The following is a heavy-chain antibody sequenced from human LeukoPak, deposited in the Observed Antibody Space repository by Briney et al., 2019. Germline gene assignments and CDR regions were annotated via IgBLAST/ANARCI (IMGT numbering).Heavy chain of an antibody. V-gene: IGHV4-34*01. CDR2: INHSGST. D-gene: IGHD5-12*01. Sequence: KPSETLSLTCAVYGGSFSGYYWSWIRQPPGKGLEWIGEINHSGSTNYNPSLKSRVTISVDTSKNQFSPKLSSVTAADTAVYYCARRSDSGYDYYFDYWGQGTLVTVSS. J-gene: IGHJ4*02. CDR1: GGSFSGYY. CDR3: ARRSDSGYDYYFDY.